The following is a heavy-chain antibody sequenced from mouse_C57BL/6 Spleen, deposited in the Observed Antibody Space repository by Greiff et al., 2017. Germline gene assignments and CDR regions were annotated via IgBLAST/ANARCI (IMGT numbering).Heavy chain of an antibody. CDR2: ISSGGSYT. D-gene: IGHD4-1*01. V-gene: IGHV5-6*02. J-gene: IGHJ2*01. CDR3: ARRGTGTVEY. Sequence: EVMLVESGGDLVKPGGSLKLSCAASGFTFSSYGMSWVRQTPDKRLEWVANISSGGSYTYYPDSVKGRFTISRDNAKNTLYLQMSSLKSEDTAMYYCARRGTGTVEYWGQGTTLTVSS. CDR1: GFTFSSYG.